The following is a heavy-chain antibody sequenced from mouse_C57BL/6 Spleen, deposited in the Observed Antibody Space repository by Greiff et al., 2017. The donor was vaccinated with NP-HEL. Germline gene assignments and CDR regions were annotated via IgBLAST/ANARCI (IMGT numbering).Heavy chain of an antibody. J-gene: IGHJ2*01. CDR3: ARDRLLDYFDY. CDR2: ISYDGSN. Sequence: ESGPGLVKPSQSLSLTCSVTGYSITSGYYWNWIRQFPGNKLEWMGYISYDGSNNYNPSLKNRISITRDTSKNQFFLKLNSVTTEDTATYYCARDRLLDYFDYWGQGTTLTVSS. D-gene: IGHD1-2*01. CDR1: GYSITSGYY. V-gene: IGHV3-6*01.